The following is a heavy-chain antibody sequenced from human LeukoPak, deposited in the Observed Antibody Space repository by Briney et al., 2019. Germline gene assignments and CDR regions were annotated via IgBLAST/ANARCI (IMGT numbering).Heavy chain of an antibody. Sequence: GGSLRLSCAASGFTFSSHAMSWVRQAPGKGLEWVSGISSSGGTTYYADSVKGRFTISRDNSKNTVDPQMNSLRAEDTAVYYCAKDFGIAAAPSIKHWYFDFWGRGTLVTVSS. CDR3: AKDFGIAAAPSIKHWYFDF. J-gene: IGHJ2*01. D-gene: IGHD6-13*01. V-gene: IGHV3-23*01. CDR1: GFTFSSHA. CDR2: ISSSGGTT.